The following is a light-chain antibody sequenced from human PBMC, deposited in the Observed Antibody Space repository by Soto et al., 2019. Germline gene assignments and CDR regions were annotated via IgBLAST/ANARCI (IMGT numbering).Light chain of an antibody. Sequence: EIVLTQSPATLSLSPGERATLSCRASQSVSSYLAWYQQKPGQAPRLLIYDASNRATGIPARFSGSGSGTDFTLTISRLEPEDFAVYYCQQRSNWPPTFGQGTRLESK. CDR2: DAS. V-gene: IGKV3-11*01. J-gene: IGKJ5*01. CDR3: QQRSNWPPT. CDR1: QSVSSY.